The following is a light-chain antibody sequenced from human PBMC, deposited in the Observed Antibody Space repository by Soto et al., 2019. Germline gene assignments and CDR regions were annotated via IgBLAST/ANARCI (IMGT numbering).Light chain of an antibody. CDR1: QSVSSSY. CDR3: QQYCSSPYT. J-gene: IGKJ2*01. CDR2: GAS. V-gene: IGKV3-20*01. Sequence: EIVLTQSPGTLSLSPGERATLSCRASQSVSSSYLAWYQQKPSQAPRLLIYGASSRATGIPDRFSGSGSGTDFTLTISRLEPEDFAVYYCQQYCSSPYTFGQGTKLEIK.